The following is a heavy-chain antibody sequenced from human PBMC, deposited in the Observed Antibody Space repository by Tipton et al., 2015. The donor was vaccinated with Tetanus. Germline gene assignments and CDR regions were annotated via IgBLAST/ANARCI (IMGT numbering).Heavy chain of an antibody. J-gene: IGHJ2*01. CDR1: GGSFSAYH. CDR3: ARGGSYSYGPRGFDL. D-gene: IGHD5-18*01. V-gene: IGHV4-34*01. CDR2: INHSGST. Sequence: TLSLTCAVYGGSFSAYHWSWIRQSPGKGLEWIGEINHSGSTTYSPSFKSRVTISVDTPKNQFPLKLTSLTVADTAVYYCARGGSYSYGPRGFDLWGRGTLVTVSS.